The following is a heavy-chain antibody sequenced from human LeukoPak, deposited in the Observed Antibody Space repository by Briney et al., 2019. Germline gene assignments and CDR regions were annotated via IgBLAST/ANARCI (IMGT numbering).Heavy chain of an antibody. CDR2: INPNSGGT. CDR1: GGTFSSYA. V-gene: IGHV1-2*02. J-gene: IGHJ4*02. CDR3: ARVGTVRYYYDSSGPY. D-gene: IGHD3-22*01. Sequence: GASVKVSCKASGGTFSSYAISWVRQAPGQGLEWMGWINPNSGGTNYAQKFQGRVTMTRDTSISTAYMELSRLRSDDTAVYYCARVGTVRYYYDSSGPYWGQGTLVTVSS.